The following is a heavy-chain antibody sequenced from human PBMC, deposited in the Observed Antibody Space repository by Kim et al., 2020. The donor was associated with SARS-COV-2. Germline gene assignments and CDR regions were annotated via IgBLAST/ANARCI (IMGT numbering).Heavy chain of an antibody. V-gene: IGHV3-30*07. J-gene: IGHJ4*02. Sequence: DSVKGRVTISRDNSKNTLYLQMNSLRAEDTAVYYCARGPDCSGGGCYSDYWGQGTLVTVSS. D-gene: IGHD2-15*01. CDR3: ARGPDCSGGGCYSDY.